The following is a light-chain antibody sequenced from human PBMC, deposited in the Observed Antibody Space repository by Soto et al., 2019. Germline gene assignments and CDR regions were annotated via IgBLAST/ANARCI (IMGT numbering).Light chain of an antibody. CDR1: QRISSTT. V-gene: IGKV3-20*01. J-gene: IGKJ5*01. CDR2: GAS. Sequence: EIVLTQSPGTLSLSPGERATLSCRASQRISSTTLAWYQRRPGQAPRLLMYGASTRATGIPDRFSCSGSGTDFTLTISRLEPEDFAVYYCQYYDKLAKAITFGQGTRLEI. CDR3: QYYDKLAKAIT.